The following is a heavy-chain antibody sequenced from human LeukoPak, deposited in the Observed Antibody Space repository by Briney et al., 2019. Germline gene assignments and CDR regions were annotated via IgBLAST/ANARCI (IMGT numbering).Heavy chain of an antibody. CDR1: GGSISNSNW. Sequence: SETLSLTCAVSGGSISNSNWWSWVRQPPGKGLEWIGEIYHSGSTNYNPSLKSRVTISVDKSKNQFSLKLSSVTAADTAVYYCARITIGVGAFDIWGQGTMVTVSS. CDR2: IYHSGST. V-gene: IGHV4-4*02. D-gene: IGHD2/OR15-2a*01. J-gene: IGHJ3*02. CDR3: ARITIGVGAFDI.